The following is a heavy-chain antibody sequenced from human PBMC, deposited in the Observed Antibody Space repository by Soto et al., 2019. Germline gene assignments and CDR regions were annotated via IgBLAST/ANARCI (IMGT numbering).Heavy chain of an antibody. CDR3: ARGRFLAY. Sequence: PSETLSLTCTVSVGSISNGYYYLSWILQPPGKGLEWIGYIYYSWSTYYNPSLQSRVTISLDTSKNQFSMKLSSVTAADTAVYYCARGRFLAYWGQGTMVTVSS. CDR2: IYYSWST. CDR1: VGSISNGYYY. D-gene: IGHD3-3*01. J-gene: IGHJ4*02. V-gene: IGHV4-30-4*01.